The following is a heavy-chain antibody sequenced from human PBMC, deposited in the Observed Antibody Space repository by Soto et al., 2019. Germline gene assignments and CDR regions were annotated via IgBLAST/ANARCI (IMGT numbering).Heavy chain of an antibody. CDR3: AKTVAGTVWYFDY. Sequence: VGSLRLSCAASGFTFSSYAMSWVRQAPGKGLEWVSAISGSGGSTYYADSVKGRFTISRDNSKNTLYLQMNSLRAEDTAVYYCAKTVAGTVWYFDYWGQGTLVTVSS. V-gene: IGHV3-23*01. D-gene: IGHD6-19*01. CDR2: ISGSGGST. J-gene: IGHJ4*02. CDR1: GFTFSSYA.